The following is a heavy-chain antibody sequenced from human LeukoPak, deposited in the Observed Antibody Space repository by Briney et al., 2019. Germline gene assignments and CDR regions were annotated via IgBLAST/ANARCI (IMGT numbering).Heavy chain of an antibody. CDR1: GFTFSTYG. V-gene: IGHV3-33*06. CDR3: AKYSSSSNYYYGMDV. CDR2: IWYDGSNK. J-gene: IGHJ6*02. D-gene: IGHD4-11*01. Sequence: GRSLRLSCVASGFTFSTYGMHWVRQAPGKGLEWVADIWYDGSNKNYADSVKGRFTISRDNPKKTLYLQMSSLRAEDTAVYYCAKYSSSSNYYYGMDVWGQGTTVTVS.